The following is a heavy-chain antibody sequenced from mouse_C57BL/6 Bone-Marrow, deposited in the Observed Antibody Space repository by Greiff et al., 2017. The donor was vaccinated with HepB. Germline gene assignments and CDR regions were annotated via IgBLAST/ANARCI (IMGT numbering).Heavy chain of an antibody. CDR1: GFTFSSYA. D-gene: IGHD2-4*01. CDR3: ARARNYDWDAMDY. V-gene: IGHV5-4*03. Sequence: DVKLVESGGGLVKPGGSLKLSCAASGFTFSSYAMSWVRQTPEKRLEWVATISDGGSYTDYPDNVKGRFTISRDNAKNNLYLQMSHLKSEDTAMYYCARARNYDWDAMDYWGQGTSVTVSS. J-gene: IGHJ4*01. CDR2: ISDGGSYT.